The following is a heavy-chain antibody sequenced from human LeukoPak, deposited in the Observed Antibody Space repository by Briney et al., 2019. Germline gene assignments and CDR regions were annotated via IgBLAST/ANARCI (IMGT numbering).Heavy chain of an antibody. CDR1: GYPVTGDY. CDR3: ASSTFMVRGLVQSPYFYMAV. V-gene: IGHV1-2*02. Sequence: ASVRVPCKASGYPVTGDYLHWVRQAPGQGLEWMGWINPNSGGTNYAQKFEDRVTITRDTSISTVYMELSRLTSGDSALYYCASSTFMVRGLVQSPYFYMAVWGKGTGLRVSS. D-gene: IGHD3-10*01. J-gene: IGHJ6*03. CDR2: INPNSGGT.